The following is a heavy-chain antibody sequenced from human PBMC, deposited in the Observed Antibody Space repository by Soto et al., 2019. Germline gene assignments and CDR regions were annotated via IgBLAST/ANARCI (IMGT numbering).Heavy chain of an antibody. CDR2: IIPMVGMA. J-gene: IGHJ4*02. Sequence: QVQLVQSGAEVKKPGSSVKVSCAASEGTFDSYTINWVRQAPGLGPEWMGRIIPMVGMADYVQKFQGRVTLFPDKSTSTAYIVLSSLRSEDTAVYYCATNYGSGSTHFDYWGQGTLVTVSS. CDR1: EGTFDSYT. V-gene: IGHV1-69*02. CDR3: ATNYGSGSTHFDY. D-gene: IGHD3-10*01.